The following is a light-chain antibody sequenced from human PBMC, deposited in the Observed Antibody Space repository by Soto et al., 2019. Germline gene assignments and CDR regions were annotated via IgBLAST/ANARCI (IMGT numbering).Light chain of an antibody. CDR2: EVS. CDR3: SSYTTTTAWV. V-gene: IGLV2-14*01. J-gene: IGLJ3*02. Sequence: QSVLTQPASVAGSPGQSITISCTGSSSDVGAYRYVSWFQQHPGRAPQLIIYEVSNRPSGVSDRFSGSKSGNTASLTISGLKAEDEADYHCSSYTTTTAWVVGGGTKLTVL. CDR1: SSDVGAYRY.